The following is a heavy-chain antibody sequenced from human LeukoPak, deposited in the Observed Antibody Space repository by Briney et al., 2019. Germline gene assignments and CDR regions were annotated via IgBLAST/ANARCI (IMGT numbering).Heavy chain of an antibody. Sequence: SETLSLTCAVYGGSFSGYYWSWIRQPPGKGLEWIGEINHSGSTNYNPSLKSRVTISVDTSKNQFSLKLSSVTAADTAVYYCARSSGWSPIDYWGQGTLVTVSS. V-gene: IGHV4-34*01. D-gene: IGHD6-19*01. J-gene: IGHJ4*02. CDR2: INHSGST. CDR3: ARSSGWSPIDY. CDR1: GGSFSGYY.